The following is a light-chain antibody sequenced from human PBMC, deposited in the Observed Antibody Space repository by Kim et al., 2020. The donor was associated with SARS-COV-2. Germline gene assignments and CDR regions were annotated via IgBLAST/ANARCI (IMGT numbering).Light chain of an antibody. J-gene: IGKJ1*01. CDR2: AAS. CDR1: QGIRND. CDR3: LQDYNYPWT. Sequence: ASVGDRVTITCRASQGIRNDLGWYQQKPGKAPKLLIYAASTLQSWVPSRFSGSGSGTDFTLTISSLQPEDFATYYCLQDYNYPWTFGQGTKVDIK. V-gene: IGKV1-6*01.